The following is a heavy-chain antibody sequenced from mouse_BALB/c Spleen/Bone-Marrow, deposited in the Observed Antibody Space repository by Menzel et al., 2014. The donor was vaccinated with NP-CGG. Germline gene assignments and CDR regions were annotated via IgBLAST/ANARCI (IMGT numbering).Heavy chain of an antibody. CDR1: GFTFTDYY. Sequence: EVHLMESGVDLVQPGVSLRLSCATSGFTFTDYYMNWVRQPPGKALEWLGFIRNKANGYTTEYSASVKGRFTISRDNSQSILYLQMNTLRAEDSATEYGAREGGYDVGFAYWGQGTMVTVSA. D-gene: IGHD2-2*01. CDR3: AREGGYDVGFAY. J-gene: IGHJ3*01. V-gene: IGHV7-3*02. CDR2: IRNKANGYTT.